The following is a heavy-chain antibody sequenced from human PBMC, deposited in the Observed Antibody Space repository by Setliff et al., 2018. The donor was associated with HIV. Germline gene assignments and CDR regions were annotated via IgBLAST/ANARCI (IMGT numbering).Heavy chain of an antibody. CDR3: ASPAGYSSSWYPGAFDI. CDR2: IYYSGST. Sequence: PSETLSLTCAVYGGSFSSYYWGWIRQPPGKGLEWIGSIYYSGSTYYNPSLKSRVTISVDTSKNQFSLKLSSVTAADTAVYYCASPAGYSSSWYPGAFDIWGQGTMVTVSS. D-gene: IGHD6-13*01. CDR1: GGSFSSYY. V-gene: IGHV4-39*01. J-gene: IGHJ3*02.